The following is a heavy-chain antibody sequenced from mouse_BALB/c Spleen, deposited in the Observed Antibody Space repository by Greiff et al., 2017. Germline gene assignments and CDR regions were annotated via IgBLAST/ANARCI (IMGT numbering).Heavy chain of an antibody. V-gene: IGHV5-6-5*01. CDR3: ARGLDYYGAWFAY. CDR2: ISSGGST. Sequence: EVQRVESGGGLVKPGGSLKLSCAASGFTFSSYAMSWVRQTPEKRLEWVASISSGGSTYYPDSVKGRFTISRDNARNILYLQMSSLRSEDTAMYYCARGLDYYGAWFAYWGQGTLVTVSA. J-gene: IGHJ3*01. CDR1: GFTFSSYA. D-gene: IGHD1-2*01.